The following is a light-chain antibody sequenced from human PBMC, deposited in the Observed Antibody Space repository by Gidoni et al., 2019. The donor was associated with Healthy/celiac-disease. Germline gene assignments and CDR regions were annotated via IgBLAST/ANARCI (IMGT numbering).Light chain of an antibody. J-gene: IGKJ2*01. CDR1: QSVSSSY. CDR3: QQYGSPYT. CDR2: GAS. V-gene: IGKV3-20*01. Sequence: ELVFTQSPGTLSLSPGERATLSCRASQSVSSSYLAWYQQKPGQAPRLLIYGASSRATGIPDRFSGSGSGTDFTLTISRLDPEDFAVYYCQQYGSPYTFGQGTKLEIK.